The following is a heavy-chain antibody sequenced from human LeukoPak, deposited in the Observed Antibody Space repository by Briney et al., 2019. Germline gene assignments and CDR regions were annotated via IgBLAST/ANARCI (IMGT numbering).Heavy chain of an antibody. Sequence: PSETLSLTCTVSGGSISSYYWSWIRQSPGKGLEWIGYTYYSEITNYNPSLKSRVTISVDTSKNQFSLKLSSVTAADTAVYYCAGPLNWFDPWGQGTLVTVSS. V-gene: IGHV4-59*08. CDR1: GGSISSYY. J-gene: IGHJ5*02. CDR3: AGPLNWFDP. CDR2: TYYSEIT.